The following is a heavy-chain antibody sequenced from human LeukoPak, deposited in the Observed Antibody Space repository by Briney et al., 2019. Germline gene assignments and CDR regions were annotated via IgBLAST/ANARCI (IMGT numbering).Heavy chain of an antibody. CDR2: IYYSGTT. Sequence: NPSETLSLTCTVSGGSISSYYWGWIRQPPGKGLEWIGSIYYSGTTFYNPSLKSRVTISVDTSKNQFSLRLSSVTAADTAMYYCARLTHDYGDYWGQGTLVTVSS. CDR3: ARLTHDYGDY. CDR1: GGSISSYY. J-gene: IGHJ4*02. V-gene: IGHV4-39*01.